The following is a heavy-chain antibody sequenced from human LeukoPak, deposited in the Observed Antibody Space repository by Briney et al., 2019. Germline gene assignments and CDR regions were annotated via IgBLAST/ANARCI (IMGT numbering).Heavy chain of an antibody. CDR1: GYPISRGYH. D-gene: IGHD2-21*01. CDR3: ARVTYSIFDY. CDR2: LYHSGST. Sequence: SETPSPTCTVSGYPISRGYHWGWVREPPGKGLEWIANLYHSGSTYYNPALKSRVTISVDTAKNQFSLKLSSVTAADTAVYYCARVTYSIFDYWGQGTLVTVSS. V-gene: IGHV4-38-2*02. J-gene: IGHJ4*02.